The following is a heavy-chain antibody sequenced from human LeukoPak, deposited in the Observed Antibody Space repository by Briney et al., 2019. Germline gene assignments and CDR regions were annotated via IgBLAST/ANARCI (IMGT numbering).Heavy chain of an antibody. J-gene: IGHJ5*02. CDR2: MNPNSGNT. CDR1: GYTFTSYD. D-gene: IGHD2-2*02. V-gene: IGHV1-8*01. Sequence: ASVKVSCKASGYTFTSYDINWVRQATGQGLEWMGWMNPNSGNTGYAQKFQGRVTITRNTSISTAYMELSSLRSEDTAVYYCARAYCSSTSCYTYNWFDPWGQGTLVIVSS. CDR3: ARAYCSSTSCYTYNWFDP.